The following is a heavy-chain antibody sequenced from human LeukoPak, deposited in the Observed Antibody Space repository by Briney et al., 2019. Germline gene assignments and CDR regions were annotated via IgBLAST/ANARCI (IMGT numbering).Heavy chain of an antibody. CDR3: ARGSRGEFDY. Sequence: GASVKVSCKASGGTFSSYAISWVRQAPGQGLEWMGGIIPIFGTAHYAQKFQGRVTITTDDFTSTAYMELSSLRSEDTAVYYCARGSRGEFDYWGQGTLVTVSS. D-gene: IGHD3-10*01. J-gene: IGHJ4*02. CDR1: GGTFSSYA. V-gene: IGHV1-69*05. CDR2: IIPIFGTA.